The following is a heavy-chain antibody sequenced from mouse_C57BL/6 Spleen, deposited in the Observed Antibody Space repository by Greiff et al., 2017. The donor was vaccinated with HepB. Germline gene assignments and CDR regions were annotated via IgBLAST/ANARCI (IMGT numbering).Heavy chain of an antibody. CDR1: GFTFSSYA. D-gene: IGHD1-1*01. CDR3: TRGENGSNVYWYFDV. CDR2: ISSGGDYI. J-gene: IGHJ1*03. V-gene: IGHV5-9-1*02. Sequence: EVQLVESGEGLVKPGGSLKLSCAASGFTFSSYAMSWVRQTPEKRLEWVAYISSGGDYIYYADTVKGRFTISRDNARNTLYLQMSSLKSEDTAMYYSTRGENGSNVYWYFDVWGTGTTVTVSA.